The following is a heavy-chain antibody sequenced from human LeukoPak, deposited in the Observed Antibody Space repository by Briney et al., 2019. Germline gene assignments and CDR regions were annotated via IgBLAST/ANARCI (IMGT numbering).Heavy chain of an antibody. CDR2: ISSSSSSI. CDR3: ARVCSNTSCWGAFDI. Sequence: GGSLRLSCAASGFTFSIYSMNWVRQAPGKGLEWVSSISSSSSSIYYADSVKGRFTSSRDNAKNSLYLQMNSLRAEDTAVYYCARVCSNTSCWGAFDIWGQGTMVTVSS. CDR1: GFTFSIYS. V-gene: IGHV3-21*01. D-gene: IGHD2-2*01. J-gene: IGHJ3*02.